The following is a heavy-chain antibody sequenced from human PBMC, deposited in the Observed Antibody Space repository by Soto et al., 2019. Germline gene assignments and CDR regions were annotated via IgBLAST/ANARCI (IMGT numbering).Heavy chain of an antibody. J-gene: IGHJ4*02. CDR2: ISSSSSYI. V-gene: IGHV3-21*01. D-gene: IGHD3-22*01. Sequence: GGSLRLSCAASGFTFSSYSMNWVRQAPGKGLEWVSSISSSSSYIYYADSVKGRFTISRDNAKNSLYLQMNSLRAEDTAVYYCARDFGPYYYDSSGYYYGFDYWGQGTLVTVSS. CDR1: GFTFSSYS. CDR3: ARDFGPYYYDSSGYYYGFDY.